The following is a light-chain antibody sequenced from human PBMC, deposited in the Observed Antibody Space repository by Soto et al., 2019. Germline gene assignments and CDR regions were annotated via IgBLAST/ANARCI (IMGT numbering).Light chain of an antibody. CDR1: HSDIGAGYG. CDR2: DTT. V-gene: IGLV1-40*01. CDR3: QSYDNSLSAWV. Sequence: QSVLTQPPSVTGAPGQRVTISCTGSHSDIGAGYGVHWYQQFPHSAPKLLIYDTTNRPSGVPDRFSGSRSGTSASLAITGLQAEDEADYYCQSYDNSLSAWVFGGGTKLTVL. J-gene: IGLJ3*02.